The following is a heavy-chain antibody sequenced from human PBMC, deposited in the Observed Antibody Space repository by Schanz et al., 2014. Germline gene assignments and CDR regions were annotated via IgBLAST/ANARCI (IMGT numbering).Heavy chain of an antibody. J-gene: IGHJ3*01. Sequence: QVQLLESGGGLFKPGGSLRLSCAGSGFTFADYYMTWIRQAPGKGLEWISYVSSYDTTVSYADSVKGRFTISRDNAKNSVYLQMNSLRVDDTAVYYCASSRTRYCSSTSCVPGAFDFWGQGTLVTVSS. CDR2: VSSYDTTV. CDR1: GFTFADYY. V-gene: IGHV3-11*01. D-gene: IGHD2-2*01. CDR3: ASSRTRYCSSTSCVPGAFDF.